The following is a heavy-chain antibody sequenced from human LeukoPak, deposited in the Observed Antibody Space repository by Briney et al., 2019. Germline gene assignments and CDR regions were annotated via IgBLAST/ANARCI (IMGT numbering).Heavy chain of an antibody. D-gene: IGHD2-15*01. CDR3: ARDDIAARSFDY. J-gene: IGHJ4*02. CDR1: GFTFSSYS. CDR2: INSSSSYI. Sequence: PAGSLRLSCAASGFTFSSYSMNWVRQAPGKGLEWVSSINSSSSYIYYADSVRGRFSISRDNAKNSLYLQMNSLRAEDTAVYYCARDDIAARSFDYCGQGTLVTVSS. V-gene: IGHV3-21*01.